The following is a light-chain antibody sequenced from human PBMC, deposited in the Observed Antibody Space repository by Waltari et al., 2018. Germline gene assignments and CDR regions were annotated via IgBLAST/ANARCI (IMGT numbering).Light chain of an antibody. CDR2: DVN. J-gene: IGLJ3*02. CDR1: SSAFGSYNY. Sequence: QSALTQPASVSGSPGQSITISCTGTSSAFGSYNYVSWYQQHPGKAPKLMISDVNQRPAGVSNRFSASKSGNTASLTISGLQAEDEADYYCSSYTSGSTWVFGGGTKLTVL. CDR3: SSYTSGSTWV. V-gene: IGLV2-14*01.